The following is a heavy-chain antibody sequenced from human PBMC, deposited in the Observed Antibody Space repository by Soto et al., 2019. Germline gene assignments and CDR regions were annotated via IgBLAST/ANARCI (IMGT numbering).Heavy chain of an antibody. J-gene: IGHJ4*02. CDR2: IKQDGSEK. V-gene: IGHV3-7*01. Sequence: GGSLRLSCAASGFTFSSHWMSWVRQAPGKGLEWVANIKQDGSEKYYVDSVKGRFTISRDNAKNSLYLQMNSLRAEDTAVYYCAREMYYYDSSGYWVWGQGTLVTVSS. CDR3: AREMYYYDSSGYWV. D-gene: IGHD3-22*01. CDR1: GFTFSSHW.